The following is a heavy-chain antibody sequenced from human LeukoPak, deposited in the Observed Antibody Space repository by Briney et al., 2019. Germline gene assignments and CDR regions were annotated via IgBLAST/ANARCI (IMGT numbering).Heavy chain of an antibody. V-gene: IGHV3-64D*09. D-gene: IGHD2-2*01. CDR1: GFIFSSYA. CDR3: VKGYCSSTSCYAFDY. Sequence: GGSLRLSCSASGFIFSSYAMRWVRQAPGKGLEYVSGISSNGGSTYYADSVKGRLTISRDNSKNTLYLQMSSLRGEDTAVYYCVKGYCSSTSCYAFDYWGQGTLVTVSS. J-gene: IGHJ4*02. CDR2: ISSNGGST.